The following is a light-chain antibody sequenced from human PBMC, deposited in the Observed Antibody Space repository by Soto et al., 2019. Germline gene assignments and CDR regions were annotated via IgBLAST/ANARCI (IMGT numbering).Light chain of an antibody. Sequence: DIVMTQSPDSLAVSLGERATVNCKSSQSVLYSANNKNYLAWYQKKPGQPPKLLIYWASTRESGVPDRFSGSGSGTDFTLTISSLQAEDVAVYYCQQFYSDIYTFGQGTKLEIK. CDR3: QQFYSDIYT. CDR1: QSVLYSANNKNY. J-gene: IGKJ2*01. V-gene: IGKV4-1*01. CDR2: WAS.